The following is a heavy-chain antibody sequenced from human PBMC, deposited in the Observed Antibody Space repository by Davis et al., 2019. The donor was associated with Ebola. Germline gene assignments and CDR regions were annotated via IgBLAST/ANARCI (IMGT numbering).Heavy chain of an antibody. Sequence: PGGSLRLSCKGSGYSFTSYWIGWVRQMPGKGLEWMGIIYPGDSDTRYSPSFQGQVTISADKSISTAYLQWSSLKASDTAMYYCARRSYSSSWYLDPWGQGTLVTVSP. V-gene: IGHV5-51*01. J-gene: IGHJ5*02. CDR3: ARRSYSSSWYLDP. CDR2: IYPGDSDT. CDR1: GYSFTSYW. D-gene: IGHD6-13*01.